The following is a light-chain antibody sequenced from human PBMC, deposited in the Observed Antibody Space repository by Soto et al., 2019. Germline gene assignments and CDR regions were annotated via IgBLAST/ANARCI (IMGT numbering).Light chain of an antibody. Sequence: QSVLTQPRSVPGSPGQSVTISCTGTKSDLGDYNFVSWYQHHPGKAPRLIIYEVVQRPSGVPDRFSGSKSGNTASLTVSGLQAADEADYFCKSYAGSNTYVFGSGTKVTVL. J-gene: IGLJ1*01. CDR2: EVV. CDR3: KSYAGSNTYV. V-gene: IGLV2-11*01. CDR1: KSDLGDYNF.